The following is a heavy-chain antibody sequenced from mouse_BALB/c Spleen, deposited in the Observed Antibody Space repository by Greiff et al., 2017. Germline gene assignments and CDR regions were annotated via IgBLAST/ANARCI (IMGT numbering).Heavy chain of an antibody. CDR2: ISSGGST. D-gene: IGHD1-1*01. J-gene: IGHJ2*02. CDR1: GFTFSSYA. V-gene: IGHV5-6-5*01. CDR3: ARYYYGTSYVEDH. Sequence: DVKLVESGGGLVKPGGSLKLSCAASGFTFSSYAMSWVRQTPEKRLEWVASISSGGSTYYPDSVKGRFTFSRRTARNILYRQRSSLKSEDTAMYCCARYYYGTSYVEDHWGQGNSLTVSS.